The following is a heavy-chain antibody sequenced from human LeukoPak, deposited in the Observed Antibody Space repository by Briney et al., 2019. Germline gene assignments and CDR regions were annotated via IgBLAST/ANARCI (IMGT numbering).Heavy chain of an antibody. D-gene: IGHD5-18*01. CDR2: IYHSGST. J-gene: IGHJ3*02. CDR1: GGSISSSNW. CDR3: ARGNVDTAMVTTADAFDI. V-gene: IGHV4-4*02. Sequence: SETLSLTCAVSGGSISSSNWWSWVRQPPGKGLEWIGEIYHSGSTNYNPSLKSRVTISVDKSKNQFSLKLSSVTAADTAVYYCARGNVDTAMVTTADAFDIWGQGTMVTVSS.